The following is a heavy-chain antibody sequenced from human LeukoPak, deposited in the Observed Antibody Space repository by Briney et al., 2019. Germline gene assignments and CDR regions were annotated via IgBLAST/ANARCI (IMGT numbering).Heavy chain of an antibody. J-gene: IGHJ4*02. CDR1: GGSISSGGYY. V-gene: IGHV4-30-2*01. CDR2: IYHSGST. Sequence: PSQTLSLTCTVSGGSISSGGYYWSWIRQPPGKGLEWIGYIYHSGSTYYNPSLKSRVTISVDRSKNQFSLKLSSVTAADTAVYYRARGAAAAGSDYWGQGTLVTVSS. CDR3: ARGAAAAGSDY. D-gene: IGHD6-13*01.